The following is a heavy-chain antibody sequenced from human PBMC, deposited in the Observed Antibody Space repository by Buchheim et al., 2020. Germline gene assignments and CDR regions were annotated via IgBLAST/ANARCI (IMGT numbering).Heavy chain of an antibody. D-gene: IGHD6-19*01. CDR3: ARRVAVAGTNRGDYNKGRQIDY. CDR2: IYYSGST. J-gene: IGHJ4*02. Sequence: QLQLQESGPGLVKPSETLSLTCTVSGGSISSSSYYWGWIRQPPGKGLEWIGSIYYSGSTYYNPSLKSRVTISVDTSKNQFSLKLSSVTAADTAVYYCARRVAVAGTNRGDYNKGRQIDYWGQGTL. V-gene: IGHV4-39*01. CDR1: GGSISSSSYY.